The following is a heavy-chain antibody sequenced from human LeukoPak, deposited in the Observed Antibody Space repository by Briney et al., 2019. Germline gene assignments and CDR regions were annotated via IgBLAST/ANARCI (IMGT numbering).Heavy chain of an antibody. Sequence: GGSLRLSCAASGFTVSSNYMSWVRQAPGGGLEWVSTISGTGGTTYYPDSVKGRFTISRDNSKNTLYLQMNSLRAEDTAVYYCAKVRGVVNLSYFDYWGQGTLGTVSS. V-gene: IGHV3-23*01. CDR2: ISGTGGTT. D-gene: IGHD4-23*01. CDR3: AKVRGVVNLSYFDY. CDR1: GFTVSSNY. J-gene: IGHJ4*02.